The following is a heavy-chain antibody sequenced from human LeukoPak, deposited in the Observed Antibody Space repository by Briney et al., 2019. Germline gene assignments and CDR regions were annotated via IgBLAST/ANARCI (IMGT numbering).Heavy chain of an antibody. D-gene: IGHD3-10*01. CDR1: GFTFSSFG. CDR3: ARDNSGWYGEIEY. J-gene: IGHJ4*02. V-gene: IGHV3-33*01. CDR2: IWFDGSNK. Sequence: GGSLRLSCAASGFTFSSFGMHWVRQAPGKGLEWVAVIWFDGSNKYYPDSVKGRFTISRDNSKNNLYLQMSSLRAEDTAVYYCARDNSGWYGEIEYWGQGTLVTVSS.